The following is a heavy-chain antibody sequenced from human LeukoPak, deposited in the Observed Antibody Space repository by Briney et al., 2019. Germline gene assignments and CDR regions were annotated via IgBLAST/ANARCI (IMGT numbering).Heavy chain of an antibody. CDR3: ASCMGSRVLLWFAWFDP. V-gene: IGHV4-39*01. Sequence: SQTLSLTCTVSGGSISSSSYYWGWIRQPPGKGLEWIGSIYYSGSTYYNPSLKSRVTISVDTSKNQFSLKLSSVTAADTAVYYCASCMGSRVLLWFAWFDPWGQGTLVTVSS. D-gene: IGHD3-10*01. CDR1: GGSISSSSYY. CDR2: IYYSGST. J-gene: IGHJ5*02.